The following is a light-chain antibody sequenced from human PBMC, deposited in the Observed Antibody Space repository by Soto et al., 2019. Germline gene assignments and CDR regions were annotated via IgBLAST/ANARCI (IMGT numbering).Light chain of an antibody. J-gene: IGLJ2*01. CDR2: EVS. CDR3: CSYAGSSTSVV. CDR1: SSDVGSYNL. V-gene: IGLV2-23*02. Sequence: QSVLTQPASVSGSPGQSITISCTGTSSDVGSYNLVSWYQQHPGKAPKLMIYEVSKRPSGVSNRFSGSKSGNTASLTISGLQAEDEADYYCCSYAGSSTSVVFGGGTSSPS.